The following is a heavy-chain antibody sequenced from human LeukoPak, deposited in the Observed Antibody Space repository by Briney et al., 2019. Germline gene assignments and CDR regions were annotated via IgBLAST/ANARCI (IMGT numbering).Heavy chain of an antibody. V-gene: IGHV1-18*01. Sequence: ASVKVSCKASGYTFTSYGISWVRQAPGQGLEWMGWISAYNGNTNYAQKLQGRVTMTTDTSTSTAYMEPRSLRSDDTAVYYCARYVLRYFEPGGDGMDVWGQGTTVTVSS. CDR3: ARYVLRYFEPGGDGMDV. CDR1: GYTFTSYG. J-gene: IGHJ6*02. D-gene: IGHD3-9*01. CDR2: ISAYNGNT.